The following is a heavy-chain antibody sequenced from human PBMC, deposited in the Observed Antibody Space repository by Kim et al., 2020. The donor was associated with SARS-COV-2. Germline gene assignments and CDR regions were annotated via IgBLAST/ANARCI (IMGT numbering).Heavy chain of an antibody. D-gene: IGHD6-19*01. CDR1: GYTFTGYY. Sequence: ASVKVSCKASGYTFTGYYMHWVRQAPGQGLEWMGWINPNSGGTNYAQKFQGRVTMTRDTSISTAYMELSRLRSDDTAVYYCARDPRAYSSGEASLDYWGQGTLVTVSS. CDR2: INPNSGGT. J-gene: IGHJ4*02. V-gene: IGHV1-2*02. CDR3: ARDPRAYSSGEASLDY.